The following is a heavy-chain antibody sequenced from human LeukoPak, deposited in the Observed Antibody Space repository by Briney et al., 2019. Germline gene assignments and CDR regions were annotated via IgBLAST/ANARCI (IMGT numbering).Heavy chain of an antibody. Sequence: PSETLSLTCTVSGCSISSNTYYWDWIRQPPGKGLECISSIYYGGSTYYNPSLKSRVTMSVDTSKNQFSLKLNSVTAADTAFYYCARVRSGSYYFDYWGQGTLVTVSS. CDR2: IYYGGST. J-gene: IGHJ4*02. CDR3: ARVRSGSYYFDY. D-gene: IGHD1-26*01. V-gene: IGHV4-39*07. CDR1: GCSISSNTYY.